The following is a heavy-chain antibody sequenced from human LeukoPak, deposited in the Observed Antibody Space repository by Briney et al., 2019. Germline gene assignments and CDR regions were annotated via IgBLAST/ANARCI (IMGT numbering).Heavy chain of an antibody. J-gene: IGHJ6*03. D-gene: IGHD6-6*01. CDR1: GYTFTSYD. CDR2: MNPNSGNT. Sequence: GASVKVSCKASGYTFTSYDINWVRQATGQGLEWMGWMNPNSGNTGYAQKFQGRVTMTRDTSISTAYMELSRLSSDDTAVYYCARGDSSRGYYYMDVWGKGTTVTVSS. CDR3: ARGDSSRGYYYMDV. V-gene: IGHV1-8*02.